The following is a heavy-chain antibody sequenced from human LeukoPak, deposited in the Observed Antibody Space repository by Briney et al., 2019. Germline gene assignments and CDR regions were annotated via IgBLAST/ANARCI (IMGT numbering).Heavy chain of an antibody. J-gene: IGHJ4*02. D-gene: IGHD6-6*01. Sequence: ASVKVSFKASGGTFSSYAISWVRQAPGQGLEWMGGIIPIFGTANYAQKFQGRVTITADESTSTAYMELSSLRSEDTAVYYCARGYSSSYHYFDYWGQGTLVTVSS. V-gene: IGHV1-69*13. CDR2: IIPIFGTA. CDR3: ARGYSSSYHYFDY. CDR1: GGTFSSYA.